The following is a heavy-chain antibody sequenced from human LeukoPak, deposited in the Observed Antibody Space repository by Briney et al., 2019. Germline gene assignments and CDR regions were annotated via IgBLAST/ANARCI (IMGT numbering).Heavy chain of an antibody. Sequence: SETLSLTCAVYGGSFSGYYWSWIRQPPGKGLEWIGEINHSGSTNYNPSLKSRVTISVDTSKNQFFLKLSSVTAADTAVYYCARGKNYDFWSGYYSRVWFDPWGQGTLVTVSS. J-gene: IGHJ5*02. CDR2: INHSGST. CDR3: ARGKNYDFWSGYYSRVWFDP. CDR1: GGSFSGYY. D-gene: IGHD3-3*01. V-gene: IGHV4-34*01.